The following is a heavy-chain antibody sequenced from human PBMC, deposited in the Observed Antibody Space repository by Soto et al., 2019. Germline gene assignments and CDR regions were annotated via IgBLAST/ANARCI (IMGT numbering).Heavy chain of an antibody. V-gene: IGHV1-69*01. CDR1: GGTFSSYA. D-gene: IGHD5-12*01. Sequence: QVQLVQSGAEVKKPGSSVKVSCKASGGTFSSYAISWVRQAPGQGLEWMGGIIPIFGTANYAQKFQGRVTITADESTSTAYMELSSLRSEDTAVYYCASPRDGYNYLRRYYFDYWGQGTLVTVSS. CDR2: IIPIFGTA. J-gene: IGHJ4*02. CDR3: ASPRDGYNYLRRYYFDY.